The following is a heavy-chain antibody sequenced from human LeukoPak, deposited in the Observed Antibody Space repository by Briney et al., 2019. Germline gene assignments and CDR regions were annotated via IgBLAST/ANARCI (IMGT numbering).Heavy chain of an antibody. J-gene: IGHJ5*02. CDR3: ARVREDNWFDP. D-gene: IGHD5-24*01. CDR2: IYTSGST. CDR1: GGSISSGSYY. Sequence: PSQTLSLTCTVSGGSISSGSYYWSRIRQPAGKGLEWIGRIYTSGSTNYNPSLKSRVTISVDTSKYQCSLRLSSVTAADTAVYYCARVREDNWFDPWGQGTLVTVSS. V-gene: IGHV4-61*02.